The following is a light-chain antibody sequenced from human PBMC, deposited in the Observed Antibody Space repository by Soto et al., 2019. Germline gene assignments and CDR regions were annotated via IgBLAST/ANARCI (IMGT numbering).Light chain of an antibody. CDR3: SSYAGINNLV. CDR2: EVS. J-gene: IGLJ2*01. Sequence: QSALTQPPSASGSPGQPVTISCTGTSSDVGGYNYVSWYQQHPGKAPKLMIYEVSKRPSGVPDRFSGSKSGNTASLTVSGLQAEDEADYYCSSYAGINNLVFGGGTKLTVL. CDR1: SSDVGGYNY. V-gene: IGLV2-8*01.